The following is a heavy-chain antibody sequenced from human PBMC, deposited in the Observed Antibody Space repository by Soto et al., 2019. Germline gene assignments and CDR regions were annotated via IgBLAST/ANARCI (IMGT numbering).Heavy chain of an antibody. CDR3: ATRYDSSGYTWNWFDP. CDR2: IIPIFGTA. J-gene: IGHJ5*02. Sequence: QVQLVQSGAEVQKPGSSVKVSCKASGGTFSSYAISWVRQAPGQGLEWMGGIIPIFGTANYAQKFQGRVTITADESTSTAYMELSSLRSEDTAVYYCATRYDSSGYTWNWFDPWGQGTLVTVSS. CDR1: GGTFSSYA. D-gene: IGHD3-22*01. V-gene: IGHV1-69*01.